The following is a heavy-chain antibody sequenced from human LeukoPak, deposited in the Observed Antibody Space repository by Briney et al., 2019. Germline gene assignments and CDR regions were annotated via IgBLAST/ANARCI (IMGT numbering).Heavy chain of an antibody. CDR1: GFIFSSYG. V-gene: IGHV3-30*02. Sequence: GSLRLSCAASGFIFSSYGMHWVRQAPGKGLEWVAFIHSDGNIQYNSDSVKGRFTISRDTSKSTLYLQMNSLRSEDTAIYYCAKRYSLEVAGNQFDYWGQGTLVTVSS. J-gene: IGHJ4*02. CDR3: AKRYSLEVAGNQFDY. D-gene: IGHD6-19*01. CDR2: IHSDGNIQ.